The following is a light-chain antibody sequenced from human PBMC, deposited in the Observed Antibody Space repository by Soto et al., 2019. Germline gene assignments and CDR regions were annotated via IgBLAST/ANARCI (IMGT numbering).Light chain of an antibody. V-gene: IGKV1-33*01. J-gene: IGKJ4*01. CDR3: QQYDILLT. CDR2: DTS. Sequence: DIQMTQSPSSLSASVGDRVTITCQASQDITNHLNWYQQKPGKAPKLLIYDTSNLQTGVPSRFSGSGSGTDFTFTISGLQPEDIATFYCQQYDILLTFGGGTKVDIK. CDR1: QDITNH.